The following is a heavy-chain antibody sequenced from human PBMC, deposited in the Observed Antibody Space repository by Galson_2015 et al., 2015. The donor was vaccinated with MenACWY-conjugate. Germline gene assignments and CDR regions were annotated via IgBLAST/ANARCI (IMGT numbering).Heavy chain of an antibody. V-gene: IGHV4-39*01. CDR2: IYYSGST. D-gene: IGHD3-10*01. CDR3: ARQSITRRVRPSITYFDY. Sequence: LSLTCTVSGGSISSSSYYWGWIRQPPGKGLEWIGSIYYSGSTYYNPSLKSRVTISVDTSKNQFSLKLSSVTAADTAVYYCARQSITRRVRPSITYFDYWGQGTLVTVSS. CDR1: GGSISSSSYY. J-gene: IGHJ4*02.